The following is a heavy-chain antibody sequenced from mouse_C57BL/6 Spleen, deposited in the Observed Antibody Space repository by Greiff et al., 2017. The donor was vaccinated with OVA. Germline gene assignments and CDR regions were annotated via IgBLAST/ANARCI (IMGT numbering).Heavy chain of an antibody. J-gene: IGHJ4*01. D-gene: IGHD1-1*01. CDR1: GYTFTDYE. V-gene: IGHV1-15*01. Sequence: QVQLQQSGAELVRPGASVTLSCKASGYTFTDYEMHWVKQTPVHGLEWIGAIDPETGGTAYNQKFKGKAILTADKSSSTAYMELRSLTSEDSAVYYVTRPPYYGSSPRAMDYWGQGTSVTVSS. CDR2: IDPETGGT. CDR3: TRPPYYGSSPRAMDY.